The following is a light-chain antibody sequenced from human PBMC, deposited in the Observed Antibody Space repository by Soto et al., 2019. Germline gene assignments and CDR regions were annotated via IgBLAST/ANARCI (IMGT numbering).Light chain of an antibody. CDR2: NVD. V-gene: IGLV2-14*03. CDR1: SSDVGGHNY. CDR3: SSYADSSTVV. Sequence: QSALTQVASVSASPGQSITISCTGTSSDVGGHNYVSWYQQHPGNAPKLMIYNVDYRPSGDSNRFSGSKSGNTASLTISGLQADDEAYYYCSSYADSSTVVFGGGTKVTVL. J-gene: IGLJ2*01.